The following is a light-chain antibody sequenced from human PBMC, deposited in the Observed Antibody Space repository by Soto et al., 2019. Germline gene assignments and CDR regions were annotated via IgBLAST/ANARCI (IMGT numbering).Light chain of an antibody. CDR1: QDISNS. CDR2: RGS. Sequence: DIQMTQSPSSLSASVGDRVTITCRASQDISNSLAWFQQRPGKAPKSLIFRGSSLQSGVRSQFSGSGSGTDFTLTIISLQPEAFATYYCQQYKSYPFTFGEGTKVEIK. V-gene: IGKV1-16*02. CDR3: QQYKSYPFT. J-gene: IGKJ4*01.